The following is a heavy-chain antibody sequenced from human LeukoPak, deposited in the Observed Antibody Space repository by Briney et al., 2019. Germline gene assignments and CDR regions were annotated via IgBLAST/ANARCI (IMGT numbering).Heavy chain of an antibody. CDR1: GFTFTHYG. D-gene: IGHD3-3*01. J-gene: IGHJ5*01. Sequence: GGSLRLSCAASGFTFTHYGMNWVRQAPGKGLEWVSVIGSGSVDKHYADTVGGRFDISRDNSKNRLFLQMNSLRVEDSGVYYCAKRVPLTALDSWGQGTLVTVSS. V-gene: IGHV3-23*01. CDR3: AKRVPLTALDS. CDR2: IGSGSVDK.